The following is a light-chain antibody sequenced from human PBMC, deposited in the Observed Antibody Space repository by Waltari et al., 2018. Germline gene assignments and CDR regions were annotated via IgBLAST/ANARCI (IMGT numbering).Light chain of an antibody. Sequence: EIVMTQLPATLAVSPGDTATLSCWASQTISTTIAWYQQKPGQAPKFLIYGASVRAPGIPARFSGSGSGTEYTLTIAGLQSEDFAVYYCQQFENWPYTVGQGTKLEIK. CDR3: QQFENWPYT. CDR1: QTISTT. J-gene: IGKJ2*01. CDR2: GAS. V-gene: IGKV3-15*01.